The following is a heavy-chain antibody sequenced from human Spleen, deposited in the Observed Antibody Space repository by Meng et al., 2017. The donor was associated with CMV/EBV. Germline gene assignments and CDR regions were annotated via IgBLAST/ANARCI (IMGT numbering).Heavy chain of an antibody. CDR2: LYTGGST. Sequence: LRLSCAVSGFDVSSTYMSWVRQAPGKGLEWVSVLYTGGSTSYVDSVKGRFTISRDNSKNTLYLQMNSLKAADTAVYYCAGLGLPAAINFWGQGTLVTVSS. J-gene: IGHJ4*02. D-gene: IGHD2-2*01. V-gene: IGHV3-53*01. CDR1: GFDVSSTY. CDR3: AGLGLPAAINF.